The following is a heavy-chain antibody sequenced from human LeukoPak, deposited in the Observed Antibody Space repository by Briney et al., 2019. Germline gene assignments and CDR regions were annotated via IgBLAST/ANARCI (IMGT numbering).Heavy chain of an antibody. V-gene: IGHV4-59*01. CDR2: IYYSGST. D-gene: IGHD4-11*01. CDR3: ARSRGPYSDWFDP. J-gene: IGHJ5*02. Sequence: SETLSLTCTVSGGSINSYYWSWIRQPAGKGLEWIGYIYYSGSTNYNPSLKSRVTISVDTSKNQFSLKLSSVTAADTAVYYCARSRGPYSDWFDPWGQGTLVTVSS. CDR1: GGSINSYY.